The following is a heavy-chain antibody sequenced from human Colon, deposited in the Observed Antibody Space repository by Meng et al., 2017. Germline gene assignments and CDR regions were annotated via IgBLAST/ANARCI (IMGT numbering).Heavy chain of an antibody. D-gene: IGHD6-19*01. CDR1: GGSFSGYY. CDR2: INHSGST. CDR3: AREGPIAVAGYDY. J-gene: IGHJ4*02. Sequence: QGQLQQWAAGLLKPSETLSLTCAVYGGSFSGYYWSWIRQPPGKGLEWIGEINHSGSTTYNPSLKSRVTISLDTPKNQFSLKLTSVTAADTAVYYCAREGPIAVAGYDYWGQGTLVTVSS. V-gene: IGHV4-34*01.